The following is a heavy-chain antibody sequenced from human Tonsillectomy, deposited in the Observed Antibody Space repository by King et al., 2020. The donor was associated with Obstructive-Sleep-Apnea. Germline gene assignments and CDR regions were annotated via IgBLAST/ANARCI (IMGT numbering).Heavy chain of an antibody. CDR1: GFTISGSA. V-gene: IGHV3-73*02. CDR3: TRPGGDANYYYGMDV. J-gene: IGHJ6*02. Sequence: VQLVESGGGLVQPGGSLKLSCAASGFTISGSAMHWVRQASGKGLEWVGRIRSKANSYATAYAASVEGRFTVSRDDSKNTAYLQMNSLKTEDTAVYYCTRPGGDANYYYGMDVWGQGATVTVSS. D-gene: IGHD2-21*02. CDR2: IRSKANSYAT.